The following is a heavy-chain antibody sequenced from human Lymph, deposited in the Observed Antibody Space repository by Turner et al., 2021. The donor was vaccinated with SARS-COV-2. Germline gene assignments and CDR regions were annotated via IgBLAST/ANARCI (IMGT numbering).Heavy chain of an antibody. Sequence: QVQLVHSGAEVMTPGSSVKVSCMASDGSFSSYAISWVRQAPGQGLEWRGEIIPIFGTAKYAQKFQGRVTIIADESTSTAYMELSSLRSEDTALYYCARGSRDCSSTSCYPFFDFWGQGTLVTVSS. CDR3: ARGSRDCSSTSCYPFFDF. V-gene: IGHV1-69*01. D-gene: IGHD2-2*01. CDR2: IIPIFGTA. CDR1: DGSFSSYA. J-gene: IGHJ4*02.